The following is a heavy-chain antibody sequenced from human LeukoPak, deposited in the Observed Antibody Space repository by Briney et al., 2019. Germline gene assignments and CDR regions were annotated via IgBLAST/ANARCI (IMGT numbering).Heavy chain of an antibody. D-gene: IGHD1-7*01. CDR1: GGSISSYY. J-gene: IGHJ4*02. Sequence: SETLSLTCTVSGGSISSYYWSWIRQPAGKGLEWIGRIYTSGSTNYNPSLKSRVTMSVDTSKNQFSLRLTSVTAADTAVYYCSRDPPAGTSPYWGQGTLVTVSS. CDR2: IYTSGST. CDR3: SRDPPAGTSPY. V-gene: IGHV4-4*07.